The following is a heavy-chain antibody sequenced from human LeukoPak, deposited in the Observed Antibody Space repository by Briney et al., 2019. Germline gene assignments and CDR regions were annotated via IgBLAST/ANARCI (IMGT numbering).Heavy chain of an antibody. D-gene: IGHD1-14*01. V-gene: IGHV4-59*08. Sequence: SETLSLTCTVSGGSISSYYWSWIRQPPGKGLEWIGYIYYNGSTNYNPSLKSRVTISVDTSKNQFSLRLSSVTAADTAVYYCARYITAGQYYFDYWGQGTLVTVSS. J-gene: IGHJ4*02. CDR1: GGSISSYY. CDR2: IYYNGST. CDR3: ARYITAGQYYFDY.